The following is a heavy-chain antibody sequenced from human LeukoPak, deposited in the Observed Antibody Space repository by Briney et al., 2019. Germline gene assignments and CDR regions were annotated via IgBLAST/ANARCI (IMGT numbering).Heavy chain of an antibody. V-gene: IGHV4-38-2*02. CDR1: NYSISDGYY. CDR2: VYHSGAT. D-gene: IGHD6-19*01. Sequence: SETLSLTCSVSNYSISDGYYWGWIRQPPGKGLEWTGGVYHSGATYYTPSLKSRVTISVDTSKNRFSLNLTSVTAADTAVYYCARDSSGTLSGGGWFDPWGQGTLVTVSS. CDR3: ARDSSGTLSGGGWFDP. J-gene: IGHJ5*02.